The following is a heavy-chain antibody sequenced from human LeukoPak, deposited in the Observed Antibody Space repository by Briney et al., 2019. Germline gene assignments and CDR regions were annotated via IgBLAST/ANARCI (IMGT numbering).Heavy chain of an antibody. CDR3: ARSSSSAGFYYNGMDV. CDR2: ISGSGGST. Sequence: LPGGSLRLSCVASDFTFSSYAMNWVRQAPGKGLEWVSAISGSGGSTYYADSVKGRFTISRDNAKNTLNLQMNSLRAEDTAVYYCARSSSSAGFYYNGMDVWGQGTTVTVSS. J-gene: IGHJ6*02. D-gene: IGHD6-6*01. CDR1: DFTFSSYA. V-gene: IGHV3-23*01.